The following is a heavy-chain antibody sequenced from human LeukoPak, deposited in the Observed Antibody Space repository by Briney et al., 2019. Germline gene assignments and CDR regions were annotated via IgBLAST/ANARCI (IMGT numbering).Heavy chain of an antibody. J-gene: IGHJ4*02. CDR1: GFTVSSNY. V-gene: IGHV3-53*01. CDR2: IYSGGST. CDR3: ARAITVHFDY. D-gene: IGHD3-10*01. Sequence: GGSLRLSCAASGFTVSSNYMSWVRQAPGKGLEWVSVIYSGGSTYYADSVKGRFTISRDNAKNSLYLQMNSLRAEDTAVYYCARAITVHFDYWGQGTLVTVSS.